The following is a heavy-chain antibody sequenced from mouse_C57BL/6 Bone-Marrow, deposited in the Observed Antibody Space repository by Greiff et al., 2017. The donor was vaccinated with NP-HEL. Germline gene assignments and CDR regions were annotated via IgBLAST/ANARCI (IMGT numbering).Heavy chain of an antibody. V-gene: IGHV15-2*01. J-gene: IGHJ3*01. CDR2: ILPSIGRT. D-gene: IGHD2-3*01. Sequence: QVQLQQSGSELRSPGSSVKLSCKDFDSEVFPIAYMSWVRQKPGHGFEWIGGILPSIGRTIYGEKFEDKATLDADTLSTTAYLELTSLTSEDSAIYYCARGPARGPFYDGYPAWFAYWGQGTLVTVSA. CDR3: ARGPARGPFYDGYPAWFAY. CDR1: DSEVFPIAY.